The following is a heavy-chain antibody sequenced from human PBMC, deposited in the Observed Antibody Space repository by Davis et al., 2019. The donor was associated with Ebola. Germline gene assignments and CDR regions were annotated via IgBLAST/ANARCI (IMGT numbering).Heavy chain of an antibody. CDR3: ARDIVNIPVY. D-gene: IGHD2-21*01. CDR2: ISYAGGLQ. Sequence: GESLKISCVVSEFAFNNYPFHWVRQAPGKGLEWVAVISYAGGLQLYRESVKGRFTISRDNAKNSLYLQMNSLRAEDTAVYYCARDIVNIPVYWGQGTLVTVSP. CDR1: EFAFNNYP. V-gene: IGHV3-30-3*01. J-gene: IGHJ4*02.